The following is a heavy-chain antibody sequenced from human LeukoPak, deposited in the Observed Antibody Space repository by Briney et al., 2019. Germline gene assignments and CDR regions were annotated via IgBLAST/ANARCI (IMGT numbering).Heavy chain of an antibody. CDR1: GFTFSSYA. CDR2: ISGSGGST. Sequence: PGGSLRLSCAASGFTFSSYAMSWARQAPGEGLEWLSSISGSGGSTFCADSVEGRFTISRDTSKNTLYLKMNSLRAEDTAVYDCAKVKYWSSGSCYPLFYYWGQGTLVTGSS. CDR3: AKVKYWSSGSCYPLFYY. D-gene: IGHD2-15*01. V-gene: IGHV3-23*01. J-gene: IGHJ4*02.